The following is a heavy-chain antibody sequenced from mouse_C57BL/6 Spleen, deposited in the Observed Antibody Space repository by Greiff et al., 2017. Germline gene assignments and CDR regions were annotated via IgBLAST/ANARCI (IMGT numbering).Heavy chain of an antibody. CDR3: TTVRGYYCSRDY. CDR2: IDPENGDT. J-gene: IGHJ2*01. V-gene: IGHV14-4*01. D-gene: IGHD1-1*01. CDR1: GFNIKDDY. Sequence: VQLQQSGAELVRPGASVKLSCTASGFNIKDDYMHWVKQRPEQGLEWIGWIDPENGDTEYASKFQGKATMTADTSSNTAYLQLSSLTSEDTAVYSWTTVRGYYCSRDYWGQGTTLTVSS.